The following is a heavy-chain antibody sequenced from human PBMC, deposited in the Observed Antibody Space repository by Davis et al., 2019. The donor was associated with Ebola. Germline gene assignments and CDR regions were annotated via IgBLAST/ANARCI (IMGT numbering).Heavy chain of an antibody. V-gene: IGHV1-18*01. D-gene: IGHD3/OR15-3a*01. J-gene: IGHJ5*02. Sequence: ASVKVSCKASGYTFTSYGISWVRQAPGQGLEWMGWISAYNGNTNYAQKLQGRVTMTTDTSTSTAYMELSSLRSEDTAVYYCARDLHPLLDRGWFDPWGQGTLVTVSS. CDR3: ARDLHPLLDRGWFDP. CDR1: GYTFTSYG. CDR2: ISAYNGNT.